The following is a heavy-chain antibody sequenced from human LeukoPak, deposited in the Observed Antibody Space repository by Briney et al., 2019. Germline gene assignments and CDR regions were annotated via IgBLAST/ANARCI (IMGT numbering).Heavy chain of an antibody. D-gene: IGHD3-22*01. V-gene: IGHV3-21*01. CDR1: GFTFSSYS. CDR3: ARDDVMIVVVPGYYFDY. J-gene: IGHJ4*02. Sequence: GGSLRLSCAASGFTFSSYSMNWVRQAPGKGLEWVSSISSSSSYIYYADSVKGRFTISRDNAKNSLYLQMNSLRAEDTAVYYCARDDVMIVVVPGYYFDYWGQGTLVTVSS. CDR2: ISSSSSYI.